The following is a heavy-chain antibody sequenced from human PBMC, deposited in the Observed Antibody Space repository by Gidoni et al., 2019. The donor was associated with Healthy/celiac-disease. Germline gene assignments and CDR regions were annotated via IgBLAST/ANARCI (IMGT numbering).Heavy chain of an antibody. CDR2: IIPILGIA. CDR1: GGTFSSYA. CDR3: AAGDYYGSGSYFFPDLSYYYGMDV. Sequence: QVQLVQSGAEVKKPGSSVKVSCKASGGTFSSYAISWVRQAPGQGLEWMGRIIPILGIANYAQKFQGRVTITADKSTSTAYMELSSLRSEDTAVYYCAAGDYYGSGSYFFPDLSYYYGMDVWGQGTTVTVSS. J-gene: IGHJ6*02. D-gene: IGHD3-10*01. V-gene: IGHV1-69*04.